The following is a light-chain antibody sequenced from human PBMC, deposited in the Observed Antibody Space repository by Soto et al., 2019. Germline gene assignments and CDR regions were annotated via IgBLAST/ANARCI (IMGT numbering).Light chain of an antibody. CDR1: QSISRW. CDR3: QQSDSPLTRT. CDR2: DAS. Sequence: DIQVTQPPSSLSASVGDRVTISCRSSQSISRWLAWHQQKPGKAPKLLIYDASSLESGVPSRFSGRGSGTDFTLTISSLQPEDFATYYCQQSDSPLTRTFGQGTKVDIK. V-gene: IGKV1-5*01. J-gene: IGKJ1*01.